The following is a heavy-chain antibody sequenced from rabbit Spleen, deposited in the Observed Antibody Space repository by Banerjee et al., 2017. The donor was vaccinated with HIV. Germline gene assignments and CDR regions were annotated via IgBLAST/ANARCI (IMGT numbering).Heavy chain of an antibody. Sequence: QLKESGGGLVQTGGSLKLSCKASGFTLSSYYMNWVRQAPGKGLEWIGYIDPVFGITYYANWVNGRFSISRENAQNTVFLQMTSLTVADTATYFCARLHGGYDDDDYGRYYFNLWGPGTLVTV. D-gene: IGHD2-1*01. CDR2: IDPVFGIT. J-gene: IGHJ4*01. CDR1: GFTLSSYY. V-gene: IGHV1S7*01. CDR3: ARLHGGYDDDDYGRYYFNL.